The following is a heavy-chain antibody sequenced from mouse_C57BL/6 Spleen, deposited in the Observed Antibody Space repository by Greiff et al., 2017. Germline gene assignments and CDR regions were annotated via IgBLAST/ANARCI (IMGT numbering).Heavy chain of an antibody. CDR3: ARAGGGVTTGFDY. Sequence: VQLQQSGPELVKPGASVKISCKASGYSFTSYYIHWVKQRPGQGLEWIGWIYPGSGNTKYNEKFKGKATLTADTSSSTAYMQLSSRTSEDSAVYYCARAGGGVTTGFDYWGQGTTLTVSS. CDR2: IYPGSGNT. D-gene: IGHD2-2*01. J-gene: IGHJ2*01. CDR1: GYSFTSYY. V-gene: IGHV1-66*01.